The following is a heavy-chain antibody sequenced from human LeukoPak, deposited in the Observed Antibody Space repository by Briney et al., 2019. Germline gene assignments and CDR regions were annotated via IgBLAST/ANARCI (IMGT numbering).Heavy chain of an antibody. CDR1: GYSITELS. Sequence: ASVKVSCKVSGYSITELSTHCVRQAPGKGLEWMGGFDPGSGEIIYEQKFQDRVTMTEDTSTDTAYMELSSLRSEDTALYYFATGTHYGLLPFWGQGTLVTVSS. CDR3: ATGTHYGLLPF. J-gene: IGHJ4*02. CDR2: FDPGSGEI. V-gene: IGHV1-24*01. D-gene: IGHD4-17*01.